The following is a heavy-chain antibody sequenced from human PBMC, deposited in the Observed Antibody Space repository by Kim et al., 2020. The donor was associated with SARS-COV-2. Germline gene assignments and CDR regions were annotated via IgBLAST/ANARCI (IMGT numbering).Heavy chain of an antibody. CDR2: IYSGGSST. D-gene: IGHD3-9*01. CDR3: AKSLRYFDWSELFDY. CDR1: GFTFSSYA. J-gene: IGHJ4*02. V-gene: IGHV3-23*03. Sequence: GGSLRLSCAASGFTFSSYAMSWVRQAPGKGLEWVSVIYSGGSSTYYADSVKGRFTISRDNSKNTLYLQMNSLRAEDTAVYYCAKSLRYFDWSELFDYWGQGTLVTVSS.